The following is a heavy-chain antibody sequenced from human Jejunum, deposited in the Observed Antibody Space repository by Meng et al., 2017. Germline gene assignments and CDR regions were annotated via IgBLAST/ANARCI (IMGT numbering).Heavy chain of an antibody. CDR2: VFDSGST. D-gene: IGHD4-17*01. V-gene: IGHV4-61*01. CDR1: GGSVSGRSFY. J-gene: IGHJ4*02. CDR3: ATDVYGDGLAYLDY. Sequence: QGELQESGPGLAPPSETLPLTCAISGGSVSGRSFYWTWIRQPPGKGLEWIGYVFDSGSTKYNPSLSSRVTISADTSKNQFSLELSSVTAADTAVYYCATDVYGDGLAYLDYWGQGSLVTVSS.